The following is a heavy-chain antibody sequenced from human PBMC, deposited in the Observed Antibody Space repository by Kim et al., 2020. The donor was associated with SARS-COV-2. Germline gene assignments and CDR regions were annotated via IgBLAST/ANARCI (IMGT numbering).Heavy chain of an antibody. Sequence: SETLSLTCTVSGGSISSYYWSWIRQPPGKGLEWIGYIYYSGSTNYNPSLKSRVTISVDTSKNQFSLKLSSVIAADTAVYYCARGDLCSSTSCYRYHYYY. CDR2: IYYSGST. V-gene: IGHV4-59*01. D-gene: IGHD2-2*01. CDR3: ARGDLCSSTSCYRYHYYY. J-gene: IGHJ6*01. CDR1: GGSISSYY.